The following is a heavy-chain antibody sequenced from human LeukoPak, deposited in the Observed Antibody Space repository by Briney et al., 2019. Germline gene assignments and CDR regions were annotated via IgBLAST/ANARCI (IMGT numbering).Heavy chain of an antibody. CDR1: GFTFSSYG. CDR3: AKEGCSGGSCYWGDYYYYYGMDV. V-gene: IGHV3-30*18. Sequence: PGGSLRLSCAASGFTFSSYGMQWVREAPGKGVEGVAVISYDGSNKYYADSVKGGFTISRDNSKNTLYLQMNSLRADDTAVYYCAKEGCSGGSCYWGDYYYYYGMDVWGKGTTVTVSS. CDR2: ISYDGSNK. D-gene: IGHD2-15*01. J-gene: IGHJ6*04.